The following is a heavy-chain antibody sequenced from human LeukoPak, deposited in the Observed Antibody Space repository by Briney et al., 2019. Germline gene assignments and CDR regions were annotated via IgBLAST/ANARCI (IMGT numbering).Heavy chain of an antibody. Sequence: ASVKVSCTASGYTFTGYYIHWVRQAPGQGLEWMGWINPNSGGTNYAQKFQGRVTMTRDTSISTAYMELSRLRSDDTAVYYCVRWLNYYDSSGYRYYFDYWGQGTLVTVSS. CDR2: INPNSGGT. J-gene: IGHJ4*02. V-gene: IGHV1-2*02. CDR3: VRWLNYYDSSGYRYYFDY. D-gene: IGHD3-22*01. CDR1: GYTFTGYY.